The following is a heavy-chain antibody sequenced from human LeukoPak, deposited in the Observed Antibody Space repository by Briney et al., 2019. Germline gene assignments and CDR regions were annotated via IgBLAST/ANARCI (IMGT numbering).Heavy chain of an antibody. V-gene: IGHV4-39*07. CDR1: GGSISSSSYY. CDR3: ARVALGSGSYYFDY. Sequence: SETLSLTCTVSGGSISSSSYYRGWIRQPPGKGLEWIGGIYYSGSTYYNPSLKSRVTMSVDTSKNQFSLKLSSVTAADTAVYYCARVALGSGSYYFDYWGQGTLVTVSS. J-gene: IGHJ4*02. D-gene: IGHD3-10*01. CDR2: IYYSGST.